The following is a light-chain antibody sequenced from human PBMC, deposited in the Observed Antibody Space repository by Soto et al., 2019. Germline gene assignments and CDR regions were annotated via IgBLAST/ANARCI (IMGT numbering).Light chain of an antibody. V-gene: IGLV2-8*01. CDR3: QSYDSTLSARYV. CDR1: KNDIGVYDF. J-gene: IGLJ1*01. CDR2: EVV. Sequence: QSVLTQPPSASGSPGQSVTISCTGTKNDIGVYDFVSWYQHHPGKAPRLIIYEVVQRPSGVPDRFSGSKSGTSASLAITGLQAEDEGDYYCQSYDSTLSARYVFGTGTKLTVL.